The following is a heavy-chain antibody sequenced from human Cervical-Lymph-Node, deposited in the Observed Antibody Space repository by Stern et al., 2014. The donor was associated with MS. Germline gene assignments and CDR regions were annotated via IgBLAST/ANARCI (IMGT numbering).Heavy chain of an antibody. J-gene: IGHJ4*02. CDR2: INPNSGGT. CDR3: APVPDSSGWSVLEN. Sequence: QVQLVQSGAEVKKPGASVKVSCKASGYSFTAYYMHWVRQGPGQGLEGMGWINPNSGGTNYAQKFQGRVSMTRDASISTAYMELSRLRSDDTAVYYCAPVPDSSGWSVLENWGPGTLVTVSS. D-gene: IGHD6-19*01. V-gene: IGHV1-2*02. CDR1: GYSFTAYY.